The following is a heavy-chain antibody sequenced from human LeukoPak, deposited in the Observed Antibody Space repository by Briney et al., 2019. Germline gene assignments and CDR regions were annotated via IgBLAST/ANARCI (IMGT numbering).Heavy chain of an antibody. V-gene: IGHV3-69-1*01. D-gene: IGHD6-13*01. J-gene: IGHJ4*02. CDR2: IGAISTM. CDR3: ARGAGSSWYFYFDY. CDR1: GFRLIDYN. Sequence: GGSMRLSCVGSGFRLIDYNMNWVRQSPGKGLEWLGCIGAISTMLHYADSVKGRFTISRDNAKNSLYLQMNSLRVEDTAVYHCARGAGSSWYFYFDYWGQGTLVTVSS.